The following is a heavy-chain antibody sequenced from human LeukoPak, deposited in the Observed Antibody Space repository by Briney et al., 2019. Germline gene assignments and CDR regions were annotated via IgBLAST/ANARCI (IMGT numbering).Heavy chain of an antibody. CDR1: GFTFSSYA. Sequence: GGSLRLSCAASGFTFSSYAMHWVRQAPGKGLEYVSAISSNGGSTYYANSVKGRFTISRDNSKNTLYLQMGSLRAEDMAVYYCAKGAGSSWYYYYYMDVWGKGTTVTVSS. CDR2: ISSNGGST. V-gene: IGHV3-64*01. CDR3: AKGAGSSWYYYYYMDV. J-gene: IGHJ6*03. D-gene: IGHD6-13*01.